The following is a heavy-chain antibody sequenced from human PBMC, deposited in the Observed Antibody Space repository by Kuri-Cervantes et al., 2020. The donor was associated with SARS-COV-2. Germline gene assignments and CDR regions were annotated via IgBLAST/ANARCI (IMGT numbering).Heavy chain of an antibody. V-gene: IGHV5-51*01. CDR2: IYPGDSDT. CDR1: GYSLTSYW. Sequence: KVSCKGSGYSLTSYWIGWVRQMPGKGLEWMGIIYPGDSDTRYSPSFQGQVTISADKSISTAYLQWSSLKASDTAMYYCARGYCSGGSCYSEDYFDYWGQGTLVTVSS. J-gene: IGHJ4*02. D-gene: IGHD2-15*01. CDR3: ARGYCSGGSCYSEDYFDY.